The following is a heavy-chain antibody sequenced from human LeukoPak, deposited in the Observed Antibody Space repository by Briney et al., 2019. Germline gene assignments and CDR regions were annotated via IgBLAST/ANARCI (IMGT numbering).Heavy chain of an antibody. D-gene: IGHD6-6*01. CDR1: GAPFSGYY. J-gene: IGHJ3*01. V-gene: IGHV4-34*01. CDR2: INHSGSI. CDR3: AKVYSSSSRDSFDV. Sequence: SETLSLTCAVYGAPFSGYYWSWIRQTPGKGLEWIGEINHSGSISYNPSLKSRITISVDTCKSQFSLELRSVNAADTAVYYCAKVYSSSSRDSFDVWGQGTMVTVSS.